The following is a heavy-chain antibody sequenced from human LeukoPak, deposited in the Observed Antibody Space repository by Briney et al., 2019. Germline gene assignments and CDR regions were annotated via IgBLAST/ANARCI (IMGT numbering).Heavy chain of an antibody. Sequence: GGSLRLSCAASGFTFSSYEMNWVRQAPGKGLEWVSYISSSGSTIYYADSVKGRFTISRDNAKNSLYLQMNSLRAEDTAVYYCARDRRGIYYYYYYMDVWGKGTTVTVSS. V-gene: IGHV3-48*03. J-gene: IGHJ6*03. CDR3: ARDRRGIYYYYYYMDV. D-gene: IGHD3-16*01. CDR2: ISSSGSTI. CDR1: GFTFSSYE.